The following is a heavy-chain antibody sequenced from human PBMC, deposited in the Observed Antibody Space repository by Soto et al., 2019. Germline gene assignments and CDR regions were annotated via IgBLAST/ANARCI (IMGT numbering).Heavy chain of an antibody. Sequence: GSLRLSCAASGFTFSSYAMSWVLQSPVKGLEWVSAISGSGGSTYYADSVKGRFTISRDNSKNTLYLQMNSLRAEDTAVYYCAKSGIAAAGTAPFQHWGQGTLVTVSS. V-gene: IGHV3-23*01. CDR2: ISGSGGST. D-gene: IGHD6-13*01. J-gene: IGHJ1*01. CDR3: AKSGIAAAGTAPFQH. CDR1: GFTFSSYA.